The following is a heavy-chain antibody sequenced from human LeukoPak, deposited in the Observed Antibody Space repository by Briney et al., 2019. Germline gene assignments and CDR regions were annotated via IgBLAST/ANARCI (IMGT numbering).Heavy chain of an antibody. CDR2: VYYSGNT. D-gene: IGHD3-22*01. CDR1: GGSVSSGGYY. J-gene: IGHJ4*02. V-gene: IGHV4-61*08. Sequence: SETLSLTCTVSGGSVSSGGYYWSWIRQPPGKGLEWIGYVYYSGNTNYNPSLKSRVTISVDTSKNQFSLKLSSLTAADTAVYYCARQIGTRSFDYWGQGTLVTVSS. CDR3: ARQIGTRSFDY.